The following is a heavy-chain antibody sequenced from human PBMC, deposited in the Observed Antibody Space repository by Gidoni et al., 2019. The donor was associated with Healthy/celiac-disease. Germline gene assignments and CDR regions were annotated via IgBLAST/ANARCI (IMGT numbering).Heavy chain of an antibody. CDR2: MNPNSGNT. CDR3: ASLRTYYYYMDV. V-gene: IGHV1-8*01. Sequence: QVQLVQSGAEVKKPGASVKVSCKASGYTFTSYDITWVRQATGQGLEWIGWMNPNSGNTGYAQKFQGRVTMTRNTSISTAYMELSSLRSEDTAVYYCASLRTYYYYMDVWGKGTTVTVSS. CDR1: GYTFTSYD. J-gene: IGHJ6*03. D-gene: IGHD3-16*01.